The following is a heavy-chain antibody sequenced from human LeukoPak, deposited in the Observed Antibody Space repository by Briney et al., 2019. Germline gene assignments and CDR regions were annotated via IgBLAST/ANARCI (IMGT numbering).Heavy chain of an antibody. CDR2: IYYSGST. D-gene: IGHD6-19*01. CDR1: GGSISSYY. Sequence: PSETLSLTCTVSGGSISSYYWSWIRQPPGKGLEWMGYIYYSGSTNYNPSLKSRVTISVDTSKNQFSLKLSSVTAADTAVYYCARRLIPVAGINWFDPWGQGTLVTVSS. V-gene: IGHV4-59*08. CDR3: ARRLIPVAGINWFDP. J-gene: IGHJ5*02.